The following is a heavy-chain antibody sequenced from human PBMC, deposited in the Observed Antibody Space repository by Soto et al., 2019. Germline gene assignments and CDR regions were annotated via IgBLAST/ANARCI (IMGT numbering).Heavy chain of an antibody. Sequence: GGSLRLSCAASGFTFDDFAMHWVRQAPGKGLEWVSGISWNSGSIGYADSVKGRFAISRDDSKNMVYLQMNSLKTEDTAVYYCTTDSYITIVIVRFDYWGHGTLVTVSS. V-gene: IGHV3-9*01. CDR2: ISWNSGSI. CDR3: TTDSYITIVIVRFDY. J-gene: IGHJ4*01. D-gene: IGHD3-22*01. CDR1: GFTFDDFA.